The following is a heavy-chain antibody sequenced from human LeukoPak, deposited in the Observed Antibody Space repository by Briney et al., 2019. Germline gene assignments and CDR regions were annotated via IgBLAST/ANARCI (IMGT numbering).Heavy chain of an antibody. CDR3: ARDSLGDPTYYFDY. D-gene: IGHD3-10*01. CDR2: ISYDGTNK. CDR1: GFTFSSYA. V-gene: IGHV3-30*04. Sequence: GGSLRLSCAASGFTFSSYAMHWVRQAPGKGLEWVAVISYDGTNKYYADSVKGRFTISRYNSKNTLYLQMNSLRAEDTAVYYCARDSLGDPTYYFDYWGQGTLVTVSS. J-gene: IGHJ4*02.